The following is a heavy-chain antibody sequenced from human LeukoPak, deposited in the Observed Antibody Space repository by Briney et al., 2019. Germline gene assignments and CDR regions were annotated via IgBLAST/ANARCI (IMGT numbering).Heavy chain of an antibody. D-gene: IGHD3-10*01. J-gene: IGHJ4*02. CDR2: ISYDGSNK. V-gene: IGHV3-30*04. CDR3: AKDLLEAGGSGSYYSFDY. Sequence: GGSLRLSCAASGFTFSSYAMHWVRQAPGKGLEWVAVISYDGSNKYYADSVKGRFTISRDNSKNTLYLQMNSLRAEDTAVYYCAKDLLEAGGSGSYYSFDYWGQGTLVTVSS. CDR1: GFTFSSYA.